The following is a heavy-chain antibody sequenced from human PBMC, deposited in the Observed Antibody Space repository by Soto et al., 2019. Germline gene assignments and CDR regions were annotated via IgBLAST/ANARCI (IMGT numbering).Heavy chain of an antibody. CDR1: GYTFTSYG. Sequence: QVQLVQSGAEVKKPGASVKGSCKASGYTFTSYGISWVRQAPGQGLEWMGWISPYNGNTNYEQKLQGRVTMTTDTSTSTAYMELRSLSSDDTVVNYCARDHSGNPLYWGKGTLVTVSS. CDR2: ISPYNGNT. D-gene: IGHD1-26*01. V-gene: IGHV1-18*01. J-gene: IGHJ4*02. CDR3: ARDHSGNPLY.